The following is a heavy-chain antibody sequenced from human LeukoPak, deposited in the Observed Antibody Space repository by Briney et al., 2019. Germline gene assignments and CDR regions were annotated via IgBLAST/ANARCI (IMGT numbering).Heavy chain of an antibody. D-gene: IGHD3-3*01. CDR2: ISGNGYDT. V-gene: IGHV3-23*01. CDR3: AKGGTIFGVVNLDY. J-gene: IGHJ4*02. CDR1: GFTFSSYA. Sequence: GGSLRLSCAASGFTFSSYAMNWVRQAPGKGLEWVSTISGNGYDTYYADSVKGRLTISRDNSKNTLYLQMNSLIAEDTAVYYCAKGGTIFGVVNLDYWGQGTLVTVSS.